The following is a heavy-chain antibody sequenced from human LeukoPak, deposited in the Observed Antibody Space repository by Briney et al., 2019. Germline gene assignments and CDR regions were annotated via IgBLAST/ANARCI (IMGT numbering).Heavy chain of an antibody. Sequence: GGSLRLSCVLSGLTFSDAWMSWVRQAPGKGLEWVSAISGSGGNTYYADSVKGRFTISRDNSKNMLYLQMNSLRVEDTAIYYCAKSRARREGSSGSIDYWGQGTLVTVSS. CDR3: AKSRARREGSSGSIDY. D-gene: IGHD3-22*01. CDR1: GLTFSDAW. CDR2: ISGSGGNT. V-gene: IGHV3-23*01. J-gene: IGHJ4*02.